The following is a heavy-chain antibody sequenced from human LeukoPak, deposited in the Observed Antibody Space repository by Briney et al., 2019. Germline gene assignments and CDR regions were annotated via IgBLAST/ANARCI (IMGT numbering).Heavy chain of an antibody. V-gene: IGHV4-59*01. CDR1: GGSISSYY. D-gene: IGHD4-17*01. CDR2: IYYSGST. Sequence: SETLSLTCTVSGGSISSYYWGWIRQPPGKGLEWIGYIYYSGSTNYNPSLKSRVTISVDTSKNQFSLKLSSVTAADTAVYYYARGTVPYYYYYGMDVWGQGTTVTVSS. CDR3: ARGTVPYYYYYGMDV. J-gene: IGHJ6*02.